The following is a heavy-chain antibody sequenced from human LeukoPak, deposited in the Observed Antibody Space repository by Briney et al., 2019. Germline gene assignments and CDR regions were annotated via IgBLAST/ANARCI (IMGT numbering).Heavy chain of an antibody. CDR2: ISAYNGNT. D-gene: IGHD6-19*01. J-gene: IGHJ4*02. CDR1: GYTFTSYG. Sequence: ASVTVSRKASGYTFTSYGISWVRQAPGQGLEWMGWISAYNGNTNYAQKLQGRVTMTTDTSTSTAYMELRSLRSDDTAVYYCARDSDKYSSGWWYPDYWGQGTLVTVSS. CDR3: ARDSDKYSSGWWYPDY. V-gene: IGHV1-18*04.